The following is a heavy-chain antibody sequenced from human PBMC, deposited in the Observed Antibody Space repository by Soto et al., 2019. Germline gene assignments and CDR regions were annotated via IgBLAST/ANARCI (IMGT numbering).Heavy chain of an antibody. CDR3: AAGNYYDSSGYYSSAFDI. CDR2: IVVGSGNT. CDR1: GFTFTSSA. V-gene: IGHV1-58*01. J-gene: IGHJ3*02. D-gene: IGHD3-22*01. Sequence: SVKVSCKASGFTFTSSAVQWVRQARGRRLEWIGWIVVGSGNTNYAQKFQERVTITRDMSTSTAYMELSSLRSEDTAVYYCAAGNYYDSSGYYSSAFDIWGQGTMVTVSS.